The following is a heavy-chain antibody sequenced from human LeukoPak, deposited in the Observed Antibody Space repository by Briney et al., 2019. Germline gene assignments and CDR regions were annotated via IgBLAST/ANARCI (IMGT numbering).Heavy chain of an antibody. CDR3: AKDYESGRGVPYGMDV. CDR2: INSDGSTT. Sequence: GGSLRLSCTASGFSFSNYWMHWVRQAPGKGLVWVSRINSDGSTTTYADSVKGRFTISRDNAKNTLYLQMSSLRDEDTAVYYCAKDYESGRGVPYGMDVWGQGTTVTVSS. V-gene: IGHV3-74*01. CDR1: GFSFSNYW. J-gene: IGHJ6*02. D-gene: IGHD3-10*01.